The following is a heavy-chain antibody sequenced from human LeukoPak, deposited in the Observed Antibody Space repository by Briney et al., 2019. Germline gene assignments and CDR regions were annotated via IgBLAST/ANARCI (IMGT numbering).Heavy chain of an antibody. V-gene: IGHV3-7*01. CDR3: ARSRMVPYYYYYYMDV. D-gene: IGHD6-13*01. Sequence: GGSLRLSCAASGFTFSSYWMSWVRQAPGKGLEWVANIKQDGSEKYYVDSVKGRFTISRDNAKNSLYLQMNSLRAEDTAVYYSARSRMVPYYYYYYMDVWGKGTTVTVSS. CDR1: GFTFSSYW. J-gene: IGHJ6*03. CDR2: IKQDGSEK.